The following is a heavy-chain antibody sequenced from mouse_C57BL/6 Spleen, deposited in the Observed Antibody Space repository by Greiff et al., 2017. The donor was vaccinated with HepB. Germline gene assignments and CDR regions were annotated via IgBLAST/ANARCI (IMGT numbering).Heavy chain of an antibody. D-gene: IGHD1-1*01. V-gene: IGHV1-82*01. CDR1: GYAFSSSW. Sequence: VQLQQSGPELVKPGASVKISCKASGYAFSSSWMNWVKQRPGKGLEWIGRIYPGDGDTNYNGKFKGKATLTADKSSSTAYMQLSSLTSEDSAVYFWARSGYGSSYGYAMDYWGQGTSVTVSS. CDR2: IYPGDGDT. J-gene: IGHJ4*01. CDR3: ARSGYGSSYGYAMDY.